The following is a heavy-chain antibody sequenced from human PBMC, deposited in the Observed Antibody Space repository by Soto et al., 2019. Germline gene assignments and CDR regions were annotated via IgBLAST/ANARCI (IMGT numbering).Heavy chain of an antibody. CDR3: STYRVELRVFTNYYYYCMDV. V-gene: IGHV3-15*01. CDR1: GFTFSNAW. D-gene: IGHD1-7*01. CDR2: IKSKTDGGTT. J-gene: IGHJ6*02. Sequence: PGGSLRLSCAASGFTFSNAWLSWVRQAPGKGLEWVGGIKSKTDGGTTDYAAPVKGRFTISRDDTKNTLYLQMISLKGEDTSVYYCSTYRVELRVFTNYYYYCMDVWGQGTTVTVSS.